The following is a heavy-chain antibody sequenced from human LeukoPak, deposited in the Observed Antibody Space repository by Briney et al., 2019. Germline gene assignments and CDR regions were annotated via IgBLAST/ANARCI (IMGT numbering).Heavy chain of an antibody. J-gene: IGHJ3*02. D-gene: IGHD6-13*01. CDR3: AREESSSWSRAFDI. CDR2: IYYSGST. V-gene: IGHV4-59*01. Sequence: PSETLCLTCTVSGGSISSYYWSWIRQPPGKGLEWIGYIYYSGSTNYNPSLKSRVTISVDTSKNQFSLKLSSVTAADTAVYYCAREESSSWSRAFDIWGQGTMVTVSS. CDR1: GGSISSYY.